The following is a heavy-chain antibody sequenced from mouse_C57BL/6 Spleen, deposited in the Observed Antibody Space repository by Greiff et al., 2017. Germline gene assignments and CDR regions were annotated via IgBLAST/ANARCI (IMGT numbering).Heavy chain of an antibody. V-gene: IGHV10-3*01. Sequence: EVQRVESGGGLVQPKGSLKLSCAASGFTFNTYAMNWVRQAPGKGLEWVARIRSKSSNYATYYVDSVKDRFTIYRDDSQSRLYLQMNNLKTEDTAMYYCGRGDHYYGSSLFYYWGQGTTLTVSS. CDR1: GFTFNTYA. J-gene: IGHJ2*01. D-gene: IGHD1-1*01. CDR3: GRGDHYYGSSLFYY. CDR2: IRSKSSNYAT.